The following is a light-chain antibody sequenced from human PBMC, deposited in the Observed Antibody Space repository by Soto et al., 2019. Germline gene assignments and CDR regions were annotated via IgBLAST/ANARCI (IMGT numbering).Light chain of an antibody. V-gene: IGLV1-47*01. CDR1: SSKIGSNH. Sequence: QSVLTQPPSTSGTAGQRVTNSCSGSSSKIGSNHVYWYQQFPGMAPKLLMYRSDQRPTGVPDRFSGSKSGTSASLAISGLRSDDEADYYCSARDDSLSGVVFGGGTKLTVL. CDR3: SARDDSLSGVV. J-gene: IGLJ2*01. CDR2: RSD.